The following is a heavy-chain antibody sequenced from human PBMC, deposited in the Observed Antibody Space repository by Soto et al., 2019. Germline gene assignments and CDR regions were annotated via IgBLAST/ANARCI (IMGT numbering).Heavy chain of an antibody. Sequence: ASVKVSCKASGYTFTSYGISWVRQAPGQGLEWMGWISAYNGNTNYAQKLQGRVTMTTDTSTSTAYMELRSLRSDDTAVYYCARVLPDSSGYYYVFDYWGQGTLVTVSS. V-gene: IGHV1-18*01. CDR3: ARVLPDSSGYYYVFDY. CDR1: GYTFTSYG. CDR2: ISAYNGNT. J-gene: IGHJ4*02. D-gene: IGHD3-22*01.